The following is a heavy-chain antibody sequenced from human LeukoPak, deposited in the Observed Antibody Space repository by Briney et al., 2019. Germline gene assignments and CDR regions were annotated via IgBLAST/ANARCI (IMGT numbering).Heavy chain of an antibody. V-gene: IGHV3-74*01. CDR2: INSNGSST. D-gene: IGHD3-10*01. J-gene: IGHJ4*02. Sequence: GGSLRLSWAASGSTFSTYWMHWVRQAPGKGLVWVSRINSNGSSTSYADSVKGRFTISRDNAKNTLYLQMHSLRAEDTAVYFCARDEAELGQLLVYWGQGTLVTVSS. CDR3: ARDEAELGQLLVY. CDR1: GSTFSTYW.